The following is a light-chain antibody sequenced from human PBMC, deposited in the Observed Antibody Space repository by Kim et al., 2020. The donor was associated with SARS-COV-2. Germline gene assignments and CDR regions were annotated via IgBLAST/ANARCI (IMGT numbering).Light chain of an antibody. Sequence: PRKRVTVTCSGSSTNIGKNTVKWYQQLPETAPKRLSYSNNQRPSGVPDRFSGSKSGTSASLAISVLQSEDEAAYYCAAWDDSLNGPFGGGTQLTVL. V-gene: IGLV1-44*01. CDR1: STNIGKNT. CDR3: AAWDDSLNGP. CDR2: SNN. J-gene: IGLJ2*01.